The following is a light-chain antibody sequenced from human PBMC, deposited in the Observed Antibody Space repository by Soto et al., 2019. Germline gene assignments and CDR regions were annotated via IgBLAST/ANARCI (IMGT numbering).Light chain of an antibody. Sequence: DIEMTKSPCTLSASVGERVTITCRASQSISSRLAWYQQNPGKDPQLLIYDASSLESGVPSRFSGSGSGTEFTLTISRLQPDDFATYYCQQYNSYPPTFGEGTKVEIK. CDR3: QQYNSYPPT. J-gene: IGKJ4*02. CDR2: DAS. CDR1: QSISSR. V-gene: IGKV1-5*01.